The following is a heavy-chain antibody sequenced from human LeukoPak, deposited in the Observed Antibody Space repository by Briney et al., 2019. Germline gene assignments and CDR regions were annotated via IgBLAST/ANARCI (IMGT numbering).Heavy chain of an antibody. D-gene: IGHD6-19*01. CDR3: ATGSSGPYYFDY. J-gene: IGHJ4*02. Sequence: SVKVSFKVSGYTLTELSMHWVRPAPGKGLEWMGGFDPEDGETIYAQKFQGRVTMTEDTSTDTAYMELSSLRSEDTAVYYCATGSSGPYYFDYWGQGTLVTVSS. CDR1: GYTLTELS. CDR2: FDPEDGET. V-gene: IGHV1-24*01.